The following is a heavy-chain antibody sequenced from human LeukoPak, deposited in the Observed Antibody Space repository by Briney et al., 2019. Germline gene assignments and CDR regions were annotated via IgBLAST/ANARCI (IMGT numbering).Heavy chain of an antibody. CDR1: EYTFTSYY. CDR2: INPNSGGT. D-gene: IGHD1-1*01. Sequence: ASVKVSCKASEYTFTSYYMHWVRQAPGQGLEWMGWINPNSGGTSYAQKLQGRVTMTRDTSISTAYMELSRLRSDDTAVYYCARGRLDHRTTDFDYWGQGTLVTVSS. V-gene: IGHV1-2*02. J-gene: IGHJ4*02. CDR3: ARGRLDHRTTDFDY.